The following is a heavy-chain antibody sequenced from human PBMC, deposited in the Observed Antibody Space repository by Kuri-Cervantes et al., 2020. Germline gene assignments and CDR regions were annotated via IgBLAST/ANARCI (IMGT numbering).Heavy chain of an antibody. CDR2: ISGSGGST. CDR3: ARDGVEASTLFGESDYYYMDV. D-gene: IGHD3-10*02. V-gene: IGHV3-23*01. CDR1: GFTFSSYA. Sequence: GESLKISCAASGFTFSSYAMSWVRQAPGKGLEWVSAISGSGGSTYYADSVKGRFTISRDNAKNSIFLQMNSLRVEDTAVYYCARDGVEASTLFGESDYYYMDVWGKGTTVTVSS. J-gene: IGHJ6*03.